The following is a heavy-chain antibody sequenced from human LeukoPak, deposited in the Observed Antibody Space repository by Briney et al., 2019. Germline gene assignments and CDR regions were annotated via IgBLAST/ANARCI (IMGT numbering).Heavy chain of an antibody. CDR3: AREGLNMVRGVIPKEAWGWFDP. Sequence: SDTLSLTCTVSGASISSTSYYWNWIRQPAGKGLEWIGRIYTSGSTNYNPSLKSRVTISVDTSKNQLSLKLSSVTAADTAVYYCAREGLNMVRGVIPKEAWGWFDPWGQGTLVTVSS. V-gene: IGHV4-61*02. D-gene: IGHD3-10*01. CDR2: IYTSGST. J-gene: IGHJ5*02. CDR1: GASISSTSYY.